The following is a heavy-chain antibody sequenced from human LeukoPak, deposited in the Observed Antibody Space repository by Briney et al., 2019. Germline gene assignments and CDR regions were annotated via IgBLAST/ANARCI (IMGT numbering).Heavy chain of an antibody. V-gene: IGHV3-49*03. D-gene: IGHD3-16*02. CDR1: GFTFGDYA. J-gene: IGHJ4*02. Sequence: GGSLRLSCTASGFTFGDYAMSWFRQAPGKGLEWVGFIRSKAYGGTTEYAASVKGRFTISRDDSKSIAYLQMNSLKTEDTAVYYCTRGEYDYVWGSYRSHGYYFDYWGQGTLVTVSS. CDR3: TRGEYDYVWGSYRSHGYYFDY. CDR2: IRSKAYGGTT.